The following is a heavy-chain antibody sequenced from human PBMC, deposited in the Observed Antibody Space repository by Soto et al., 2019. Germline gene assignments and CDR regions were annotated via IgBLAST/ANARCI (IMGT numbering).Heavy chain of an antibody. V-gene: IGHV4-59*11. D-gene: IGHD6-19*01. CDR3: AGSVAGTLDY. CDR2: VYYSGST. J-gene: IGHJ4*02. CDR1: GGSISTHY. Sequence: KPSETLSLTCTVSGGSISTHYWNWIRQPPGKGLEWIGCVYYSGSTKYNPFLKSRVTISVDTSKSQFSLKLNSVTAADTAVYYCAGSVAGTLDYWGRGFLVTVS.